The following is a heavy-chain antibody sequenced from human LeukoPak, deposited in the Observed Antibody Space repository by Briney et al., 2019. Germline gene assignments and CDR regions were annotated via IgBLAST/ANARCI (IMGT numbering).Heavy chain of an antibody. D-gene: IGHD3-10*01. CDR3: AREGTMVRGVTYYYYMDV. J-gene: IGHJ6*03. Sequence: ASQTLSLTCTVSGGSISSGMSYWSWIRHPAGKGLEWIWRIYTSGSTNYNPSLKSRVTISVDTSKNQFSLKLSSVTAADTAVYYCAREGTMVRGVTYYYYMDVWGKGTTVTISS. CDR1: GGSISSGMSY. CDR2: IYTSGST. V-gene: IGHV4-61*02.